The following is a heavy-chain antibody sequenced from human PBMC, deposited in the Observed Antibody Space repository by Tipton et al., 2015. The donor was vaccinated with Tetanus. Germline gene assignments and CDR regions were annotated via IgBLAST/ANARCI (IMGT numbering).Heavy chain of an antibody. CDR1: GFIFSNYA. CDR2: ISYDGSNI. D-gene: IGHD1-1*01. Sequence: RSLRLSCAASGFIFSNYAMHWVRQAPGKGLEWVALISYDGSNIYYADSVKGRFTISRDDSKETVYLQMNSLRAEDTAVYFCARRSLTNYGLDVWGQGTPVTVSS. V-gene: IGHV3-30*03. J-gene: IGHJ6*02. CDR3: ARRSLTNYGLDV.